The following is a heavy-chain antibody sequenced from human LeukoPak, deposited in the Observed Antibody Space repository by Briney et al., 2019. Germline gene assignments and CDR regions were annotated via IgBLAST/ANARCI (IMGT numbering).Heavy chain of an antibody. CDR3: ARGGDGRSSPFDY. CDR2: IYYSGST. D-gene: IGHD2-21*02. CDR1: GGSISSSSYY. Sequence: SSETLSLTCTVSGGSISSSSYYWGWIRQPPGKGLEWIGSIYYSGSTYYNPSLKSRVTISVDTSKNQFSLKLSSVTAADTAVYYCARGGDGRSSPFDYWGQGTLVTVSS. V-gene: IGHV4-39*01. J-gene: IGHJ4*02.